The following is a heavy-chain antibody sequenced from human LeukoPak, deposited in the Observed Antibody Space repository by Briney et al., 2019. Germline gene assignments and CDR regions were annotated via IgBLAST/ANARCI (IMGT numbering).Heavy chain of an antibody. V-gene: IGHV3-7*03. D-gene: IGHD5-18*01. CDR2: IKQDGSEK. CDR1: GFTFSSYW. J-gene: IGHJ4*02. CDR3: ARSGDLQIWTHFDY. Sequence: GGSLRLSCAASGFTFSSYWMSWVRQAPGKGLEWVANIKQDGSEKYYVDSVKGRFTISRDSSKNTLYLQMNSLRAEDTAMYYCARSGDLQIWTHFDYWGQGTLVTVSS.